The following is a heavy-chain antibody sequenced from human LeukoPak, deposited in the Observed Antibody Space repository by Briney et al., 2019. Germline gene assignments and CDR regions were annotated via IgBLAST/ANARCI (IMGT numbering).Heavy chain of an antibody. J-gene: IGHJ6*03. CDR3: ATRNCSGGSCLPEFYYYYLDI. CDR1: GYTLTELS. CDR2: FDPEDVQT. D-gene: IGHD2-15*01. Sequence: ASVKVSCKVSGYTLTELSMHWVRQAPGKGLEWMGGFDPEDVQTIYAQKFQGRVTLTDDTSTDTAYMELSSLRFEDTAVYYCATRNCSGGSCLPEFYYYYLDIWGTGTTVTVSS. V-gene: IGHV1-24*01.